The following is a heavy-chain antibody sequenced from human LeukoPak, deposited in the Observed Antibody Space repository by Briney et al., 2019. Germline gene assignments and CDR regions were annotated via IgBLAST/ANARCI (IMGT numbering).Heavy chain of an antibody. CDR3: ARDGYYYGSGSYYTTINWFDP. J-gene: IGHJ5*02. Sequence: SETLSLTCTVSGGSISGSSYYWGWIRQPPGKGLEWIGSIYYSGSTYYNPSLKSRVTISVDTSKNQFSLKLSSVTAADTAVYYCARDGYYYGSGSYYTTINWFDPWGQGTLVTVSS. CDR1: GGSISGSSYY. D-gene: IGHD3-10*01. CDR2: IYYSGST. V-gene: IGHV4-39*07.